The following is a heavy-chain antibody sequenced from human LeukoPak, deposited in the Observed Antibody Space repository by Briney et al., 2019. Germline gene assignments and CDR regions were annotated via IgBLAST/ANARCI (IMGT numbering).Heavy chain of an antibody. CDR3: ARGISLYCSGGSCYLDLYYYYMDV. Sequence: GGSLRLSCAASGFIFSSYWMSWVRQAPGKGLEWVSAISGSGGSTYYADSVKGRFTISRDNSKNTLYLQMNSLRAEDTAVYYCARGISLYCSGGSCYLDLYYYYMDVWGKGTTVTVSS. CDR1: GFIFSSYW. CDR2: ISGSGGST. J-gene: IGHJ6*03. D-gene: IGHD2-15*01. V-gene: IGHV3-23*01.